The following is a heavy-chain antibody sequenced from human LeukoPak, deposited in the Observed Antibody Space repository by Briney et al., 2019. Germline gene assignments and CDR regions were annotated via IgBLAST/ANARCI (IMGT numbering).Heavy chain of an antibody. CDR3: ARDDSSYYYGMDV. D-gene: IGHD3-22*01. V-gene: IGHV4-34*01. CDR2: INHSGGT. Sequence: PSETLSLTCAVYGGSFSDYYWSWIRQPPGKGLEWIGEINHSGGTNYNPSLKSRVTISVDTSKNQFSLKLSSVTAADTAVYYCARDDSSYYYGMDVWGQGTTVTVSS. J-gene: IGHJ6*02. CDR1: GGSFSDYY.